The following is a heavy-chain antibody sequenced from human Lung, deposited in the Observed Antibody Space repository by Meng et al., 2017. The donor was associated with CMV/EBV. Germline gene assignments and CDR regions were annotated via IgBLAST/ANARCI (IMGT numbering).Heavy chain of an antibody. Sequence: GESLKISCAASGFTFSSYWMHWVRQAPGKGLVWVSRINSDGSSTSYADSVKGRFTISRDNAKNTQYLQMNSLRAEETAVYYCAKEDPNTVSFDYWGQGTLVTVSS. CDR2: INSDGSST. D-gene: IGHD4-11*01. J-gene: IGHJ4*02. V-gene: IGHV3-74*01. CDR3: AKEDPNTVSFDY. CDR1: GFTFSSYW.